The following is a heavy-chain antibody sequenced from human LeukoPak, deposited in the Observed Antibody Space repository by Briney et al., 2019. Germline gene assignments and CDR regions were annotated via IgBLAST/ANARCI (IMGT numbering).Heavy chain of an antibody. Sequence: GGSLRLSCAASGFTFSSYGMHWVRQAPGKGLEWVAVISYDGSNKYYADSVKGRFTISRDNSKNTLYLQMNSLRAEDTAVYYCAKIAVPRRRYYYYYMDVWGKGTTVTVSS. CDR2: ISYDGSNK. V-gene: IGHV3-30*18. D-gene: IGHD2-21*01. CDR1: GFTFSSYG. J-gene: IGHJ6*03. CDR3: AKIAVPRRRYYYYYMDV.